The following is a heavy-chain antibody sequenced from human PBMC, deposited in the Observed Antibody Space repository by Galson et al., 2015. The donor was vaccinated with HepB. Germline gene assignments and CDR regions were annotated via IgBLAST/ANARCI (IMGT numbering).Heavy chain of an antibody. D-gene: IGHD6-13*01. Sequence: SLRLSCAASGFTFSSYAMHWVRQAPGKGLEWVAVISYDGSNKYYADSVKGRFTISRDNSKNTLYLQMNSLRAEDTAVYYCARDRSSWYSTLDYWGQGTLVTVSS. CDR3: ARDRSSWYSTLDY. CDR2: ISYDGSNK. J-gene: IGHJ4*02. CDR1: GFTFSSYA. V-gene: IGHV3-30-3*01.